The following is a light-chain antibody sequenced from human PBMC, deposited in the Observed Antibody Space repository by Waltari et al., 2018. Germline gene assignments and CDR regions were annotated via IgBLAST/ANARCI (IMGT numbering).Light chain of an antibody. CDR2: AAS. CDR1: QSISSY. V-gene: IGKV1-39*01. CDR3: QQSYSTPQT. J-gene: IGKJ4*01. Sequence: DIQMTQYPSSLSASVGDRVTITCRASQSISSYLNWYQQKQGKAPKLLIYAASSLQSGVPSRFSGSGSGTDFTLTISSLQPEDFATYYCQQSYSTPQTFGGGTKVEIK.